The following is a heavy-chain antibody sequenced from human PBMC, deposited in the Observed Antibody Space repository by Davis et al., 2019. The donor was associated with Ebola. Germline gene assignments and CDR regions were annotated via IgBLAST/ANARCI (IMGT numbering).Heavy chain of an antibody. V-gene: IGHV3-23*01. Sequence: GGSLRLSCAGSGFTFNFYVMSWVRQAPGKGLEWVSAIDGGDGSTYYADSVKGRFTISRDNSKNTLYLQMNSLRAEDTAVYYCAKDRAIAADWGQGTTVTVSS. CDR1: GFTFNFYV. D-gene: IGHD6-13*01. J-gene: IGHJ6*02. CDR2: IDGGDGST. CDR3: AKDRAIAAD.